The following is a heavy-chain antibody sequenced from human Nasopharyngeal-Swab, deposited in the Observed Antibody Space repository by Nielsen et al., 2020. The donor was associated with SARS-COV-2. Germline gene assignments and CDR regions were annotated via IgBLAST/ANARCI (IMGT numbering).Heavy chain of an antibody. J-gene: IGHJ5*02. CDR2: INHSRST. D-gene: IGHD6-13*01. CDR1: GGSFSGYY. Sequence: SETLSLTCAVYGGSFSGYYWSWIRQPPGKGLEWIGEINHSRSTNYNPSLKSRVTISVDTSKNQFSLKLSSVTAADTAVYYCARGYSSSWKSANWFDPWGQGTLVTVSS. V-gene: IGHV4-34*01. CDR3: ARGYSSSWKSANWFDP.